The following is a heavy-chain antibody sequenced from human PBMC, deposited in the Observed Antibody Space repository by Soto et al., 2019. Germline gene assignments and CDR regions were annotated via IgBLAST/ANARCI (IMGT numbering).Heavy chain of an antibody. CDR1: GGSFSGYY. Sequence: SETLSLNCAVYGGSFSGYYWSWIRQPPGKGLEWIGEINHSGSTNYNPSLKSRVTISVDTSKNQFSLKLSSVTAADTAVYYCARGRWLRSSVDYWGQGTLVTVSS. CDR3: ARGRWLRSSVDY. D-gene: IGHD5-12*01. J-gene: IGHJ4*02. CDR2: INHSGST. V-gene: IGHV4-34*01.